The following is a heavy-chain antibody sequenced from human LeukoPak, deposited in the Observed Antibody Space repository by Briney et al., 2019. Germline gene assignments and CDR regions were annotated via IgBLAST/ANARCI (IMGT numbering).Heavy chain of an antibody. CDR1: GGSISSSSYY. Sequence: QPSETLSLTCTVSGGSISSSSYYWGWVRQAPGKGLEWVAVISYDGSNKYYADSVKGRFTISRDNSKNTLYLQMNSLRAEDTAVYYCARGTYYDFWSGLGYWGQGTLVTVSS. V-gene: IGHV3-30*03. J-gene: IGHJ4*02. CDR2: ISYDGSNK. CDR3: ARGTYYDFWSGLGY. D-gene: IGHD3-3*01.